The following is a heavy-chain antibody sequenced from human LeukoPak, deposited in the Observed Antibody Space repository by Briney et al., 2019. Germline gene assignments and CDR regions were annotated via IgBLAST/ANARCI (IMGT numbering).Heavy chain of an antibody. J-gene: IGHJ4*02. D-gene: IGHD2-2*01. CDR1: GFTFSDYS. CDR2: VGISSGNT. V-gene: IGHV3-48*01. Sequence: GGSLRLSCAASGFTFSDYSMNWVRQAPGKGLEWISYVGISSGNTKYADSVKGRFTISGDRAKNSLYLQMNSLRVEDTAVYYCARDTKYAFDNWGQGTLVTVSS. CDR3: ARDTKYAFDN.